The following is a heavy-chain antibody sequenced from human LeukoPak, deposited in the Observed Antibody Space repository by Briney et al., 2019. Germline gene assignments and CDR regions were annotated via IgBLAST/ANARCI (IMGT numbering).Heavy chain of an antibody. CDR2: SATNGRST. CDR1: GFFISTYA. CDR3: AKRGGHEAFDI. V-gene: IGHV3-23*01. D-gene: IGHD5-12*01. J-gene: IGHJ3*02. Sequence: GGSLRLSCAASGFFISTYAMSWVRQAPGKGLEWVSASATNGRSTYYADSVEGRFTISRDNSKNTPSLQMNSLRAEDTAVYYCAKRGGHEAFDIWGQGTVVTVSS.